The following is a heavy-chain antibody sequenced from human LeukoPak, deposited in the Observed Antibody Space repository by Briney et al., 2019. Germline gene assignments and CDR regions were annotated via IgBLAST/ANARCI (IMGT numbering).Heavy chain of an antibody. J-gene: IGHJ5*02. CDR1: GYSISSGYY. Sequence: PSETLSLTCAVSGYSISSGYYWGWIRQPPGKGLEWIGSIYHSGSTYYNPSLKSRVTISVDTSKNQFSLKLSSVTAADTAVYYCARPSRGGYSYGFDPWGQGTLVTVSS. D-gene: IGHD5-18*01. CDR3: ARPSRGGYSYGFDP. CDR2: IYHSGST. V-gene: IGHV4-38-2*01.